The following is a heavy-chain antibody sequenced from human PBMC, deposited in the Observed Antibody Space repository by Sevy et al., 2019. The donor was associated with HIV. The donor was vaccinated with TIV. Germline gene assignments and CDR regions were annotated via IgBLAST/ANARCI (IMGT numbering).Heavy chain of an antibody. Sequence: GGSLRLSCAASGFTFSSYAMSWVRQAPGKGLEWVSAISGSGGSTYYADSVKGRFTISRDNSKNTLYLQMNSLRAEDTAVYYCGKSGGLDTAMVRYYFDYWGQGTLVTVSS. CDR2: ISGSGGST. CDR1: GFTFSSYA. D-gene: IGHD5-18*01. V-gene: IGHV3-23*01. J-gene: IGHJ4*02. CDR3: GKSGGLDTAMVRYYFDY.